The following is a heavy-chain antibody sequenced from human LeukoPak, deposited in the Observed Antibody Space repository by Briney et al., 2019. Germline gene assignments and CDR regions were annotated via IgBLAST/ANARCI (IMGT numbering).Heavy chain of an antibody. CDR2: IKQDGRVK. V-gene: IGHV3-7*03. J-gene: IGHJ4*02. Sequence: GSLRLSCAXXXXXXSXXWMSXXRXTPGXXLECLSNIKQDGRVKNSVHSMKGRFTISRDNTKNSLYLEMNSLKAEDTAVYYCVRGGGNFDLWGQGTLVTVSS. CDR1: XXXXSXXW. D-gene: IGHD3-16*01. CDR3: VRGGGNFDL.